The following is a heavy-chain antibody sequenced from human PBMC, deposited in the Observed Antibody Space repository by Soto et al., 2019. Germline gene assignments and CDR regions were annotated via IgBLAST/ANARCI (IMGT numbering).Heavy chain of an antibody. Sequence: ASVKVSCKASGYTFTGYYMHWVRQAPGQGLEWMGWINPNSGGTNYAQKFQGRVTMTRDTSISTAYMELSRLRSDDTAVYYCARGTREAGYCSSTSCYTLGYWGQGTLVTVYS. V-gene: IGHV1-2*02. J-gene: IGHJ4*02. CDR2: INPNSGGT. CDR3: ARGTREAGYCSSTSCYTLGY. CDR1: GYTFTGYY. D-gene: IGHD2-2*02.